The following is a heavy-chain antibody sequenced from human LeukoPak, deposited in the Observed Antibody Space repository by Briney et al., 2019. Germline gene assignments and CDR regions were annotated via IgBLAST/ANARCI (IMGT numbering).Heavy chain of an antibody. Sequence: GGSLRLSCAASELTISTNVFTWVRQAPGKGLEWVSIIGTADGNTYYADSVKGRFVISRDNSKNTVYLQMHSLRAEDTAVYYCARDLQSIAAAGTLKAVAGIDDYWGQGTLVTVSS. CDR2: IGTADGNT. D-gene: IGHD6-13*01. CDR3: ARDLQSIAAAGTLKAVAGIDDY. V-gene: IGHV3-23*01. CDR1: ELTISTNV. J-gene: IGHJ4*02.